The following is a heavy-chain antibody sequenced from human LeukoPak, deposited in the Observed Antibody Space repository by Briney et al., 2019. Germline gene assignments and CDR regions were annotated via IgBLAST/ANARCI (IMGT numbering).Heavy chain of an antibody. J-gene: IGHJ3*02. Sequence: GESLKISCKGSGYSFTSYWIGWVRQMPGKGLEWMGIIYPGDSDTRYSPSFQGQVTISADKSISTAYLQWSSLKASDTAMYYCAISSTSLVSAGPADIWGQGTMVTVSS. CDR1: GYSFTSYW. CDR2: IYPGDSDT. D-gene: IGHD2-2*01. V-gene: IGHV5-51*01. CDR3: AISSTSLVSAGPADI.